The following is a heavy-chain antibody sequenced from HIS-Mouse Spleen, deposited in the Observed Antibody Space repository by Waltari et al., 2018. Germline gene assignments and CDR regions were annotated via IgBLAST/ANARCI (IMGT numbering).Heavy chain of an antibody. D-gene: IGHD3-16*01. J-gene: IGHJ4*02. CDR2: ISGSGGST. Sequence: EVQLLESGGGLVQPGGSLRLSCAASGFTFSSYALSGVRQAPGKGLEWVSAISGSGGSTYYADSVKGRFTISRDNSKNTLYLQMNSLRAEDTAVYYCAKDRNWGSSGYFDYWGQGTLVTVSS. V-gene: IGHV3-23*01. CDR1: GFTFSSYA. CDR3: AKDRNWGSSGYFDY.